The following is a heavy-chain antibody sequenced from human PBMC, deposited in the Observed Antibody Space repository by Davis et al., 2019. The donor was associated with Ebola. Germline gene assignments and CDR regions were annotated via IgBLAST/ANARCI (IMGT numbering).Heavy chain of an antibody. CDR1: GGPITSSSYY. CDR2: IYYSGST. Sequence: SETLSLTCTVPGGPITSSSYYWGRIRQPPWKGLEWTGSIYYSGSTYYNPSLKSRVTISADTSKNQFSLKLSSVTAADTAVYYCAREDTAMGNYFDYWGQGTLVTVSS. J-gene: IGHJ4*02. V-gene: IGHV4-39*02. D-gene: IGHD5-18*01. CDR3: AREDTAMGNYFDY.